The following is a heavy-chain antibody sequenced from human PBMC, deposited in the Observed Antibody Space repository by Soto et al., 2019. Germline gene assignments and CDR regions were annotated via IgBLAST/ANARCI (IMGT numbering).Heavy chain of an antibody. CDR1: GGTFSRYA. CDR3: AEAKRAGIAAVVVFHY. V-gene: IGHV1-69*06. J-gene: IGHJ4*02. CDR2: IIPMFGTA. D-gene: IGHD6-13*01. Sequence: SVKVSCKGSGGTFSRYAISWVRQAPGQGLEWMGGIIPMFGTANYAQKFQGRVTITADKSTSTAYMELSSLRSEDTAVYYCAEAKRAGIAAVVVFHYWGEGPVATLSA.